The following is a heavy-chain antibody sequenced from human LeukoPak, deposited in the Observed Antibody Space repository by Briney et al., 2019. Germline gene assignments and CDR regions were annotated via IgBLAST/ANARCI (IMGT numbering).Heavy chain of an antibody. D-gene: IGHD3-10*01. CDR1: GGSFSGYY. CDR2: INHNGST. V-gene: IGHV4-34*01. Sequence: SETLSLTCAVYGGSFSGYYWSWIRQPPGKGLEWIGEINHNGSTNYNPSLKSRVTIPVDTSKNQFSLKLSSVTAADTAVYYCARVLAYGSGSYSPFDYWGQGTLVTVSS. CDR3: ARVLAYGSGSYSPFDY. J-gene: IGHJ4*02.